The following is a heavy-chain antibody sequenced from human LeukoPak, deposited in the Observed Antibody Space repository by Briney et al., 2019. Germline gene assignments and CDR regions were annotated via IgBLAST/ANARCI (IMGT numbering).Heavy chain of an antibody. D-gene: IGHD6-13*01. CDR3: ASGLNSRSTSC. CDR1: GYRFTEYY. J-gene: IGHJ4*02. CDR2: VSPDSGGT. V-gene: IGHV1-2*02. Sequence: ASVKVSSKDSGYRFTEYYVHCVRHAPGQGLEWMGRVSPDSGGTNYAQKFQGRVTMTTDTTISTAYMKLSRLRSDDTAVYYCASGLNSRSTSCWGQGTRVSAS.